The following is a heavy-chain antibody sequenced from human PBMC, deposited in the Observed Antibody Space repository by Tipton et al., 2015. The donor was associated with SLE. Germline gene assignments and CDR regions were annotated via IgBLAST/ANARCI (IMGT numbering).Heavy chain of an antibody. CDR1: GGSISSYY. D-gene: IGHD1-20*01. V-gene: IGHV4-59*12. CDR3: ARGIAGYYYYCYMDV. CDR2: IYYSGST. Sequence: TLSLTCTVSGGSISSYYWSWIRQPPGKGLEWIGYIYYSGSTNYNPSLKSRVTISVDTSKNQFSLKLNSVTAADTAVYYCARGIAGYYYYCYMDVWGKGTTVTVSS. J-gene: IGHJ6*03.